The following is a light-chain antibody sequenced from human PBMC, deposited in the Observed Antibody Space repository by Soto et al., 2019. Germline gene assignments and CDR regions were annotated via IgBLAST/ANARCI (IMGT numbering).Light chain of an antibody. CDR2: AAY. Sequence: DIQMSRCTSSPPASVGDRVSLPCRASKSISSYLNWYQQKPGQAHKLLIYAAYSLHSGGQSRCSGSGSGTDFTLNIRSLQAEDVATYYCKQSYSTPITFGQGTRLEIK. V-gene: IGKV1-39*01. CDR3: KQSYSTPIT. CDR1: KSISSY. J-gene: IGKJ5*01.